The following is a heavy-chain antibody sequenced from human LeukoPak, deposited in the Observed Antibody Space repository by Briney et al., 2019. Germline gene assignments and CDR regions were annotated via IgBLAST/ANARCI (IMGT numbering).Heavy chain of an antibody. V-gene: IGHV4-59*01. CDR3: ARDYGDYVGYYYYYYGMDV. J-gene: IGHJ6*02. CDR1: GGSISSYY. Sequence: SETLSLTCTASGGSISSYYWSWIRQPPGKGLEWIGYIYYSGSTNYNPSLKSRVTISVDTSKNQFSLKLSSVTAADTAVYYCARDYGDYVGYYYYYYGMDVWGQGTTVTVSS. D-gene: IGHD4-17*01. CDR2: IYYSGST.